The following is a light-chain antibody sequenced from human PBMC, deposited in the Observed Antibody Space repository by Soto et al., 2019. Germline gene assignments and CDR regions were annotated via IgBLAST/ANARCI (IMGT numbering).Light chain of an antibody. Sequence: EIVMTQSPATLSVSPGERATLSCRASQSVSSKLAWYQQKPGQAPRLLVYGASTRATGIPARFSGSGSGTEFTLTISSLQSEYSAVYYCQEYSAWWTFGQGTKVEIK. CDR3: QEYSAWWT. CDR2: GAS. CDR1: QSVSSK. V-gene: IGKV3-15*01. J-gene: IGKJ1*01.